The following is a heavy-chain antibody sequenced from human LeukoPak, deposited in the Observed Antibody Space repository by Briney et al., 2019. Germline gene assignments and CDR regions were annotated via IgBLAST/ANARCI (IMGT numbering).Heavy chain of an antibody. CDR2: FYYTGST. Sequence: SETLSLTCTVSGGSMNSNSYYWGWIRQPPGEGLEWIGSFYYTGSTYYNPSLKSRVTMSADTSKNQFSLKLSSVAAADTAVYYCARGYTAGWIPYDYRGQGTLVTVSS. D-gene: IGHD5-18*01. CDR3: ARGYTAGWIPYDY. CDR1: GGSMNSNSYY. V-gene: IGHV4-39*01. J-gene: IGHJ4*02.